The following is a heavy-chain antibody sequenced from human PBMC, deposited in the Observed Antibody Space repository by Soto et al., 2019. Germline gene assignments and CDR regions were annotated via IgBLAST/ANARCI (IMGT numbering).Heavy chain of an antibody. CDR1: GYTFTSYD. V-gene: IGHV1-8*01. J-gene: IGHJ6*02. Sequence: ASVKVSCKASGYTFTSYDINWVRQATGQGLEWMGWMNPNSGNTGYAQKFQGRVTMTRNTSISTAYMELSSLRSEDTAVYYCTTAYYYDSSGYYRAKYYYYYGMDVWGQGTTGTVSS. CDR2: MNPNSGNT. D-gene: IGHD3-22*01. CDR3: TTAYYYDSSGYYRAKYYYYYGMDV.